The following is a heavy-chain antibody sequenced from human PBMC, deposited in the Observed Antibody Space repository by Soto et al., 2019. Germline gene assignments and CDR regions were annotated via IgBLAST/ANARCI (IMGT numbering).Heavy chain of an antibody. D-gene: IGHD3-22*01. CDR1: GGSISGYY. Sequence: PSETLSLTCTVSGGSISGYYWSWIRQPPGKGLEWIGYIYYSGSTNYNPSLKSRVTISVDTSKNQFSLRLSSVTAADTAVYYCARLGYDSSGYYYDYWGQGTLVTVSS. V-gene: IGHV4-59*08. CDR2: IYYSGST. J-gene: IGHJ4*02. CDR3: ARLGYDSSGYYYDY.